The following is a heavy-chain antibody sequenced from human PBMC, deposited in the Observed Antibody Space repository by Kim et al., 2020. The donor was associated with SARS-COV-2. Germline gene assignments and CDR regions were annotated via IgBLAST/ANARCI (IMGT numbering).Heavy chain of an antibody. CDR1: GFTFSSYW. CDR3: ARDRGIAAAGSYYYYGMDV. J-gene: IGHJ6*02. D-gene: IGHD6-13*01. CDR2: INSDGSST. V-gene: IGHV3-74*01. Sequence: GGSLRLSCAASGFTFSSYWMHWVRQAPGKGLVWVSRINSDGSSTSYADSVKGRFTISRDNAKNTLYLQMNSLRAEDTAVYYCARDRGIAAAGSYYYYGMDVWGQGPTVTVSS.